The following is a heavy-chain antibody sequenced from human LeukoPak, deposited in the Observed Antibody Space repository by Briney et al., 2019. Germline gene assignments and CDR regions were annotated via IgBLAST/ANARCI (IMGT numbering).Heavy chain of an antibody. CDR3: ARASLWCGVRPFDY. CDR2: MYYRGST. D-gene: IGHD3-10*01. Sequence: SETLSLTCGVSGGSISSGGYYWSWIRKDPGKGLEWIGYMYYRGSTYYNPSLKSRVTISVDTSKNQFSLTLSSATAADTAVYYCARASLWCGVRPFDYWGQGTLVTVPS. V-gene: IGHV4-31*11. CDR1: GGSISSGGYY. J-gene: IGHJ4*02.